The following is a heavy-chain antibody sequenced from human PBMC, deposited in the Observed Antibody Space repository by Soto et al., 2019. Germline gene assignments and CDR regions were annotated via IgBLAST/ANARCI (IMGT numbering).Heavy chain of an antibody. CDR1: GGSISSYY. CDR2: IYYSGST. CDR3: ARDLGYSSGWSLAFDI. V-gene: IGHV4-59*01. Sequence: SETLSLTCTVSGGSISSYYWSWIRQPPGKGLEWIGYIYYSGSTNYNPSLKSRVTISVDTSKNQFSLKLSSVTAADTAVYYCARDLGYSSGWSLAFDIWGQGTMVTVSS. J-gene: IGHJ3*02. D-gene: IGHD6-19*01.